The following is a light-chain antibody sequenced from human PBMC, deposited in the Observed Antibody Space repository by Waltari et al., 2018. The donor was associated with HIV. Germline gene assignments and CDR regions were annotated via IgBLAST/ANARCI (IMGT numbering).Light chain of an antibody. CDR2: GAS. Sequence: AIRMTQSPISLSASIGDKVTITCRASQDVSDSLAWYQKRPGKAPRLLIFGASTLQSGVPSRFSGSRSGPDFTLTIGCLQSEYFATYYCQQYFDFPPTFGPGTKVDF. V-gene: IGKV1-8*01. J-gene: IGKJ3*01. CDR3: QQYFDFPPT. CDR1: QDVSDS.